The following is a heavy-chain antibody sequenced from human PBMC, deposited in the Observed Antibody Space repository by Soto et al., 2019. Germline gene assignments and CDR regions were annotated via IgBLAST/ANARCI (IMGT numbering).Heavy chain of an antibody. D-gene: IGHD2-8*02. V-gene: IGHV4-34*01. CDR1: GGSFSGYY. Sequence: QVQLQQWGAGLLKPSETLSLTCAVYGGSFSGYYWTWIRRPPGTGLAWSGEINHSGSTNYNPSLKSRVTIAVDTSKNQFSLKLTSVTAADTAVYYCETDKITGLFDYWGKGTLVTVSS. J-gene: IGHJ4*02. CDR2: INHSGST. CDR3: ETDKITGLFDY.